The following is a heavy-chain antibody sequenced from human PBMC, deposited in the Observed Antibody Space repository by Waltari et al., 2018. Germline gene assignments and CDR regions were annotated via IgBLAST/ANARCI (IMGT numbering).Heavy chain of an antibody. J-gene: IGHJ4*02. V-gene: IGHV4-38-2*02. CDR1: GYSIRSGYY. CDR3: ARDRGGSYFVY. D-gene: IGHD1-26*01. Sequence: QVQLQESGPGMVKPSETLSLTCAVSGYSIRSGYYWGWIRQPPGKGLEWIGSIYHSGSTSYNPSLKSRVTISVDTSKNQFSLKLSSVTAADTAVYYCARDRGGSYFVYWGQGTLVTVSS. CDR2: IYHSGST.